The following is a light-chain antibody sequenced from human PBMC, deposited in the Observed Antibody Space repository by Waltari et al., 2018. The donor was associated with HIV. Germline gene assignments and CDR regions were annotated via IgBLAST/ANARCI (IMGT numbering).Light chain of an antibody. CDR3: QSYDSGLSGYV. Sequence: QSVLTQPPSVSGAPGQRVTISCTGSSSNIRAGYDVHWYQHLAGTAPKLLMYGNSNRPSGVPDRFSGSKSGTSASLAITGLQAEDEANYYCQSYDSGLSGYVFGTGTKVTVL. J-gene: IGLJ1*01. CDR2: GNS. CDR1: SSNIRAGYD. V-gene: IGLV1-40*01.